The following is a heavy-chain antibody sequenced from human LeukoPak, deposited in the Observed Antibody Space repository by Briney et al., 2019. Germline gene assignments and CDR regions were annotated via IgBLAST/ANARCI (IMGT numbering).Heavy chain of an antibody. J-gene: IGHJ4*02. CDR3: ARAVVGGLRLGELLKD. Sequence: ASVKVSCKASGYTFTSYDINWVRQATGQGLEWMGWMNPNSGNTGYAQKFQGRVTMTRNTSISTAYMELSSLRSEDTAVYYCARAVVGGLRLGELLKDWGQGTLVTVSS. D-gene: IGHD3-16*01. V-gene: IGHV1-8*01. CDR2: MNPNSGNT. CDR1: GYTFTSYD.